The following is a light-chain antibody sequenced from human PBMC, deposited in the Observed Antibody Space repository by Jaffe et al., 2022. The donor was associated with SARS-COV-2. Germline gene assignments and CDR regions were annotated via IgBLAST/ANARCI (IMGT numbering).Light chain of an antibody. Sequence: DVVMTQSPLSLPVTLGQPASISCRSSQSLVYSDGNTYLNWFQQRPGQSPRRLIYKVSNRDSGVPDRFSGSGSGTDFTLKISRVEAEDVGVYYCMQGTPLAFGQGTKVEIK. CDR2: KVS. V-gene: IGKV2-30*01. J-gene: IGKJ1*01. CDR1: QSLVYSDGNTY. CDR3: MQGTPLA.